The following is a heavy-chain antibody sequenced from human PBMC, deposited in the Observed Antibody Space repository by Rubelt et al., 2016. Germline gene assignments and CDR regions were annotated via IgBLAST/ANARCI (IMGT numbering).Heavy chain of an antibody. V-gene: IGHV4-34*01. J-gene: IGHJ5*02. Sequence: QVQLQQWGAGLLKPSETLSLTCAVYGGSFSGYYWSWIRQPPGQGLEWIGEINHSGSTSYKTALRSRANLPVDMSKHQLTLKLYAVTATDTAVYDCARGQRGGIFYGWFDPWGQGTLVTVSS. CDR2: INHSGST. CDR1: GGSFSGYY. CDR3: ARGQRGGIFYGWFDP. D-gene: IGHD1-26*01.